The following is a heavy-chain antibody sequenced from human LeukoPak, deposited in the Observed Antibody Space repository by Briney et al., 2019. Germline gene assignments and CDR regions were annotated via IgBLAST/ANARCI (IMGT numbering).Heavy chain of an antibody. V-gene: IGHV4-34*01. Sequence: SETLSLTRAVYGGSFSGYYWSWIRQPPGKGLEWIGEINHSGSTNYNPSLKSRVTISVDTSKNQFSLKLSSVTAADTAVYYCARDRIYSGYDFDYWGQGTLVTVSS. CDR1: GGSFSGYY. J-gene: IGHJ4*02. CDR2: INHSGST. D-gene: IGHD5-12*01. CDR3: ARDRIYSGYDFDY.